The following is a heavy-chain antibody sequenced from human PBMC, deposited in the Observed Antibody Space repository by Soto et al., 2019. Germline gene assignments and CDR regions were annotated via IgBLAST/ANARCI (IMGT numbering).Heavy chain of an antibody. D-gene: IGHD3-22*01. CDR2: ISGSGGST. CDR3: SKDPITMTYVGVVY. V-gene: IGHV3-23*01. J-gene: IGHJ4*02. Sequence: EVQLLESGGGLVQPGGSLRLSCAASGFTFSSYAMRWVRQAPGKGLEWVSAISGSGGSTYYADSVKGRFNISRDNSKNTLYLQMNSLRAEDTAVYYGSKDPITMTYVGVVYWGQGTLVTVSS. CDR1: GFTFSSYA.